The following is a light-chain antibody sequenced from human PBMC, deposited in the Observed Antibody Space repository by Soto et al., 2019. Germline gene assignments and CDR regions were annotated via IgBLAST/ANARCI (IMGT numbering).Light chain of an antibody. CDR3: QQYNSYST. CDR2: AAS. CDR1: QSISSY. J-gene: IGKJ1*01. V-gene: IGKV1-39*01. Sequence: DTQMNQSPSSLSASVGDSIAITCRASQSISSYLNWYQQKPGKAPKLLISAASILQSGVPSRFSGSGSGTDFTLTISSLQPDDFATYYCQQYNSYSTFGQGTKVDIK.